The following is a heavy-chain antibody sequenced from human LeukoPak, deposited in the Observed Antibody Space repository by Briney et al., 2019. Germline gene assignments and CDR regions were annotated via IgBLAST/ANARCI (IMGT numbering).Heavy chain of an antibody. D-gene: IGHD3-10*01. CDR3: ARSGVATCHY. CDR2: INPDGGS. CDR1: GFTFSDYA. V-gene: IGHV3-23*01. Sequence: PGGSLRPSCQASGFTFSDYAISWVRQAPGKGLEWVSSINPDGGSFFADSVKGRFTISRDDSRSVVYLQMNTLSAEDTAVYYCARSGVATCHYWGQGILVTVSS. J-gene: IGHJ4*02.